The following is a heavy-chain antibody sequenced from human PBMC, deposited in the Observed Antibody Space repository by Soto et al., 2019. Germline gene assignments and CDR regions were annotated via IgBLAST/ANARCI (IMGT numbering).Heavy chain of an antibody. D-gene: IGHD3-16*01. CDR3: ESLHKLTTFSALES. CDR1: GYTFCSYV. J-gene: IGHJ5*02. Sequence: DSVKVSCKASGYTFCSYVIHWVRQAPGQRLGWTGCLNSGNGNEEYSQKFHDRLHITRDASASIVYMELSSLRSDHPPLYYCESLHKLTTFSALESWGQG. V-gene: IGHV1-3*01. CDR2: LNSGNGNE.